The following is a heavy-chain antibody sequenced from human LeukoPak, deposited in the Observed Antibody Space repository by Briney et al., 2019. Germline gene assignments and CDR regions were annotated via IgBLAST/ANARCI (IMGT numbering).Heavy chain of an antibody. D-gene: IGHD4-17*01. V-gene: IGHV4-39*01. CDR1: GVSISSSNSY. J-gene: IGHJ4*02. CDR3: AKHVLRTVPGLYGDPNFDY. Sequence: SEALSLTCTVSGVSISSSNSYWGWIRQPPGKGLEWIGSIYYSGNTYYNASLKSQVSISIDTSKNQFSLRLTSVTAADTAVYYCAKHVLRTVPGLYGDPNFDYWGQGTLVTVSS. CDR2: IYYSGNT.